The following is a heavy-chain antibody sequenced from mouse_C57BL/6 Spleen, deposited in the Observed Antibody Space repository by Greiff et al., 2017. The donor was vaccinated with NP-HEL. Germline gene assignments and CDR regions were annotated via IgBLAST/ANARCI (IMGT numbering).Heavy chain of an antibody. Sequence: VQLQQSGAELVRPGSSVKLSCKASGYTFTSYWMDWVKQRPGQGLEWIGNIYPSDSETHYNQKFKDKATLTVDKSSSTAYLQLSSLTSEDSAVYYCARFTTVLMDYWGQGTSVTVSS. CDR1: GYTFTSYW. D-gene: IGHD1-1*01. J-gene: IGHJ4*01. CDR2: IYPSDSET. CDR3: ARFTTVLMDY. V-gene: IGHV1-61*01.